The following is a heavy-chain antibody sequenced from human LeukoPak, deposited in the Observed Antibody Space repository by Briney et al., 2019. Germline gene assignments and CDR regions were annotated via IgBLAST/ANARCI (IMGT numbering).Heavy chain of an antibody. CDR1: GFTFSSYG. CDR2: ISYDGSNK. CDR3: AKSGNYYALYYFDY. D-gene: IGHD3-10*01. J-gene: IGHJ4*02. Sequence: GRSLRLSCAASGFTFSSYGMHWVRQAPGKGLEWVAVISYDGSNKYYADSVKGRFTISRDNSKNTLYLQMNSLRAEDTAVYYCAKSGNYYALYYFDYWGQGTLVTVSA. V-gene: IGHV3-30*18.